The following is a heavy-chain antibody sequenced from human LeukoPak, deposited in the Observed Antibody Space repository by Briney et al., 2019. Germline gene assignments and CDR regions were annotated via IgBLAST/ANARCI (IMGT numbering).Heavy chain of an antibody. CDR3: AKDLFFGDWASPSTAFDI. CDR1: GFTFSSYG. CDR2: ISYDGSNK. V-gene: IGHV3-30*18. D-gene: IGHD3-10*01. J-gene: IGHJ3*02. Sequence: PGGSLRLSCAASGFTFSSYGMHWVRQAPGKGLEWVAVISYDGSNKYYADSVKGRFTISRDNSKNTLYLQMNSLRAEDTAVYYCAKDLFFGDWASPSTAFDIWGQGTMVTVSS.